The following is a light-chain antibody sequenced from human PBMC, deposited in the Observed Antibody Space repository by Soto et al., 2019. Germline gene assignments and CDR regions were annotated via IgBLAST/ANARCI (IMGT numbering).Light chain of an antibody. CDR2: KAS. J-gene: IGKJ2*01. V-gene: IGKV1-5*03. Sequence: DIPMTQSPSTLSASVGDRVTITCRASQSISSWLAWYQQKPGKAPKLLIYKASSLESGVPSGFSGSGSGTEFTLTISSLQPDDFATYYCQQYNSVYTFGQGTKLEIK. CDR1: QSISSW. CDR3: QQYNSVYT.